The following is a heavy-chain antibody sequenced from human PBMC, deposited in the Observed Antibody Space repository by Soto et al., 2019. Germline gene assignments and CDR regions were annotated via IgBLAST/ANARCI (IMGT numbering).Heavy chain of an antibody. V-gene: IGHV4-59*08. CDR3: ARHSNYGDYLVDY. J-gene: IGHJ4*02. Sequence: PLETLSLTCSVSGGSISSYYGSWIRQPPGKGLEWIGYIYYSGSTNYNPSLKSRVTISVDTSKNQFSLKLSSVTAADTAVYYCARHSNYGDYLVDYWGQGTLVTVSS. CDR1: GGSISSYY. D-gene: IGHD4-17*01. CDR2: IYYSGST.